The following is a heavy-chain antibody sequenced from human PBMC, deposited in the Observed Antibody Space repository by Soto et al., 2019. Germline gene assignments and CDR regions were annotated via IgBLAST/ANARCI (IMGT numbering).Heavy chain of an antibody. D-gene: IGHD3-16*01. CDR3: ATGGYGDPTYSFDY. J-gene: IGHJ4*02. V-gene: IGHV1-18*01. Sequence: QVQLVQSGAEVQKPGASVKVSCKASGYTFTSYGISWVRQAPGQGLEWMGSISAYNGNTNYAQKLQGRVTMTTDTSTSTAYMALRSLRSADTAVYYCATGGYGDPTYSFDYWGQGTLVTVSS. CDR2: ISAYNGNT. CDR1: GYTFTSYG.